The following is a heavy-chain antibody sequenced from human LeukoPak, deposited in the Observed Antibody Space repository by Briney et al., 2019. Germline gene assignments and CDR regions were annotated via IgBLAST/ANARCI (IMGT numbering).Heavy chain of an antibody. CDR1: GFTFSSYW. CDR2: IKQDGSEK. Sequence: PGGSLRLSCAASGFTFSSYWMSWVRQAPGKGLEWVANIKQDGSEKYYVDSVKGRFTISRDNAKNSLYLQMNSLRAEDTAVYYCARDLGQRWLQFGYLDYWGQGTLVTVSS. V-gene: IGHV3-7*01. CDR3: ARDLGQRWLQFGYLDY. J-gene: IGHJ4*02. D-gene: IGHD5-24*01.